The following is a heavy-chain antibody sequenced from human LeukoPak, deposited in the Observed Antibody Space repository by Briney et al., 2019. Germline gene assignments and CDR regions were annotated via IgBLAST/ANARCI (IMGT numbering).Heavy chain of an antibody. V-gene: IGHV3-53*01. J-gene: IGHJ4*02. CDR1: GFTVSSNH. CDR2: IYSGGTT. D-gene: IGHD5-24*01. CDR3: ACQKRYFDY. Sequence: PGGSLRLSCAASGFTVSSNHMSWVRQAPGKGLEWVSLIYSGGTTYYADSVKGRFTISRDNSKNTLYLQMNSLRAEDTAVYYCACQKRYFDYWGQGTLVTVSS.